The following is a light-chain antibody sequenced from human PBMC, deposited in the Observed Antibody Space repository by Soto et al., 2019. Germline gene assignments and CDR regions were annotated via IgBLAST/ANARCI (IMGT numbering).Light chain of an antibody. CDR1: QSVGKY. J-gene: IGKJ5*01. CDR3: QQRSDWPIT. V-gene: IGKV3-11*01. CDR2: DAS. Sequence: DIVMTQSPATLSLSPGERATLSCRASQSVGKYLVWYQQKPGQAPRLLIYDASNRATGIPARFSGSGSGTDFTLTISSLEPEDVAVYYCQQRSDWPITFGQGTRLEIK.